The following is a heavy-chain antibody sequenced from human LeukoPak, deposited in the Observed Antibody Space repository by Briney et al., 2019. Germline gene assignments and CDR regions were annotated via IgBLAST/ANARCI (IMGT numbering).Heavy chain of an antibody. CDR3: AKDYYSKVRGGAFDI. V-gene: IGHV1-69*13. CDR1: GGTFSSYA. Sequence: SVKVSCKASGGTFSSYAISWVRQAPGQGLEWMGGIIPIFGTANYAQKFQGRVTITADESTSTAYMELSSLRAEDTAVYYCAKDYYSKVRGGAFDIWGQGTMVTVSS. D-gene: IGHD3-10*01. CDR2: IIPIFGTA. J-gene: IGHJ3*02.